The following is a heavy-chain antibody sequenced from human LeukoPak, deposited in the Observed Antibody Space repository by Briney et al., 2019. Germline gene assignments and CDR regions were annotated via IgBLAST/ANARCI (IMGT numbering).Heavy chain of an antibody. V-gene: IGHV3-23*01. CDR2: ISADDTG. D-gene: IGHD3-3*01. CDR1: GFTFSTYS. Sequence: PGGSLTLSCLASGFTFSTYSMTWVRQVPGKGLDWVSAISADDTGYYADSVKGRFIVSRDNSKNTLYPQLNRLRVEDTAVYYCAKEHDLWHEEGNWFDPWGQGTLVTVSS. J-gene: IGHJ5*02. CDR3: AKEHDLWHEEGNWFDP.